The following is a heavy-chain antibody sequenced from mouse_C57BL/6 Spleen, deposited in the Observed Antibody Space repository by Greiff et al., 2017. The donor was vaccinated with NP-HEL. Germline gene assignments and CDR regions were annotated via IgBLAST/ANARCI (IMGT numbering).Heavy chain of an antibody. D-gene: IGHD1-1*01. Sequence: LLESGAELARPGASVKLSCKASGYTFTSYGISWVKQRTGQGLEWIGEIYPRSGNTYYNEKFKGKATLTADKSSSTAYMELRSLTSEDSAVYFCARVTTEVARLYFDYWGQGTTLTVSS. J-gene: IGHJ2*01. CDR2: IYPRSGNT. V-gene: IGHV1-81*01. CDR3: ARVTTEVARLYFDY. CDR1: GYTFTSYG.